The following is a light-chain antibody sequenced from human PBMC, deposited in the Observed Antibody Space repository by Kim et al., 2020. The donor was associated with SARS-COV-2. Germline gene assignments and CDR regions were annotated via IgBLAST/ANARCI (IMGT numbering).Light chain of an antibody. CDR3: QVWDSSVV. Sequence: SYELTQPPSVSVAPGKTARITCGGNNIGSKSVHWYQQKPGQAPVLVIYYDSDRPSGIPERFSGSNSGNTATLTISRVEAGDEADYYCQVWDSSVVFGGGTPADRP. J-gene: IGLJ2*01. V-gene: IGLV3-21*04. CDR1: NIGSKS. CDR2: YDS.